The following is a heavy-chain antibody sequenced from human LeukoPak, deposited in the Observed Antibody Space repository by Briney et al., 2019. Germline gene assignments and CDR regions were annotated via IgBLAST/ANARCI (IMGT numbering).Heavy chain of an antibody. V-gene: IGHV4-39*01. D-gene: IGHD1-26*01. CDR3: ARQKGIVGATSY. J-gene: IGHJ4*02. Sequence: SETLSLTCTVSGGSISSSSYYWGWIRQSPGKGLEWIGSIYYSGSTYYNPSLKSRVTISVDTSKNQFSLKLSSVTAADTAVYYCARQKGIVGATSYWGQGTLVTVSS. CDR1: GGSISSSSYY. CDR2: IYYSGST.